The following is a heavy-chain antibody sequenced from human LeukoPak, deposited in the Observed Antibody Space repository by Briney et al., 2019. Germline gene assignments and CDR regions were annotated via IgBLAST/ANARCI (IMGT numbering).Heavy chain of an antibody. D-gene: IGHD3-16*01. Sequence: PGGSLRLSCAASGFTFSNYVMGWVRQPPGEGLQWVSVISGSGITTYYARSVKGRFTISRDNAKNSLYLQMNSLRAEDTAVYYCARDFSGGGYWGQGTLVTVSS. J-gene: IGHJ4*02. CDR2: ISGSGITT. CDR1: GFTFSNYV. CDR3: ARDFSGGGY. V-gene: IGHV3-23*01.